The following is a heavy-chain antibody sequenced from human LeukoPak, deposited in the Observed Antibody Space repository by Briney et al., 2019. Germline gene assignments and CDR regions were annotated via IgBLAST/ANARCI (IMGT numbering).Heavy chain of an antibody. Sequence: PGGSLRLSCAASGFTFSNYGMHWVRQAPGKGLEWVAFIRYDGRNKYYADSVKGRFTISRDNSKNTLYLQMNSLRAEDTAVYYCAGEGAADAFDLWGQGTMVTVSS. J-gene: IGHJ3*01. CDR2: IRYDGRNK. CDR3: AGEGAADAFDL. CDR1: GFTFSNYG. V-gene: IGHV3-30*02. D-gene: IGHD1-26*01.